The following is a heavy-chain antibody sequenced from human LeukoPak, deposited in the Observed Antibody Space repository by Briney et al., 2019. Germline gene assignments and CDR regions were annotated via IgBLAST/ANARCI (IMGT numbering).Heavy chain of an antibody. CDR2: IIPIFGTA. CDR3: TRDQGIAVAGNNWFDP. V-gene: IGHV1-69*05. D-gene: IGHD6-19*01. CDR1: GGTFSSYA. J-gene: IGHJ5*02. Sequence: SVKVSCKASGGTFSSYAISWVRQAPGQGLEWMGRIIPIFGTANYAQKFQGRVTITTDESTSTAYMELSSLRSEDTAVYYCTRDQGIAVAGNNWFDPWGQGTLVTVSS.